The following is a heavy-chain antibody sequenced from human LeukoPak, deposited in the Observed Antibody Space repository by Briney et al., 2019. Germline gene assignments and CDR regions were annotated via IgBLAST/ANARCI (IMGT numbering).Heavy chain of an antibody. D-gene: IGHD2-2*01. Sequence: SETLSLTCAVYGGSFSGYYWSWIRQPPGKGLEWIGEINHSGSTNYNPSLKSRVTISVDTSKNQFSLKLSSVTAADTAVYYCARGGLLVPAAARFCDYWGQGTLVTVSS. J-gene: IGHJ4*02. CDR1: GGSFSGYY. CDR2: INHSGST. CDR3: ARGGLLVPAAARFCDY. V-gene: IGHV4-34*01.